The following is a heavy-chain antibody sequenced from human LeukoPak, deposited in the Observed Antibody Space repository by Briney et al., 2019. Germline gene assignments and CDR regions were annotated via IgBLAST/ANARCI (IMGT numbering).Heavy chain of an antibody. CDR1: GGSISTYY. D-gene: IGHD3-10*01. CDR2: IYYSGSA. J-gene: IGHJ6*02. Sequence: SETLSLTCTVSGGSISTYYWSWIRQPPGKGLEWIGYIYYSGSANYNPSLKSRVTISVDTSKNQFSLKLSSVTAADTAVYYCARMSDQNYGSGFYYYYGMDVWGQGTTVTVSS. CDR3: ARMSDQNYGSGFYYYYGMDV. V-gene: IGHV4-59*01.